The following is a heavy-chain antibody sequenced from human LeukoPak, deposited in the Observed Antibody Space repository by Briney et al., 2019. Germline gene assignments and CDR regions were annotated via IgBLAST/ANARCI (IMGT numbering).Heavy chain of an antibody. CDR1: SGSMSTYY. CDR2: IYYSESI. CDR3: LRGSGRVATFDS. V-gene: IGHV4-59*01. D-gene: IGHD5-12*01. J-gene: IGHJ4*02. Sequence: PSETLSLTCTVSSGSMSTYYWTWIRQPPGKGLEWIGFIYYSESIRYNPSLNSRVSISLDTSNNQLSLKLTSVTAADTAVYYCLRGSGRVATFDSWGRGTLVTVSS.